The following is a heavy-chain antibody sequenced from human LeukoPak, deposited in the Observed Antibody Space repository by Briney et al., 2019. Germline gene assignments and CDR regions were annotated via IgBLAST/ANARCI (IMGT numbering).Heavy chain of an antibody. J-gene: IGHJ4*02. V-gene: IGHV1-2*02. CDR1: GYTFTSYG. Sequence: GASVKVSCTASGYTFTSYGISWVRQAPGQGLEWMGWINPNSGGTNYAQKFQGRVTMTRDTSISTAYMELSRLRSDDTAVYYCARGSHPIQPIFGVVIIGYYFDYWGQGTLVTVSS. CDR3: ARGSHPIQPIFGVVIIGYYFDY. D-gene: IGHD3-3*01. CDR2: INPNSGGT.